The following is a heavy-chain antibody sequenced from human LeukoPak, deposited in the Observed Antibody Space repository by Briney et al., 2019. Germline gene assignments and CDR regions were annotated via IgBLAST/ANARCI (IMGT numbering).Heavy chain of an antibody. CDR3: ARERYDFWSGYFLL. CDR1: GFTLSSYW. J-gene: IGHJ4*02. Sequence: GGSLRLSCAASGFTLSSYWMHWVRQAPGKGLVWVSRINTDGSSTSYADSVKDRFTISRDNAKNTLYLQMNSLRAEDTAVYYCARERYDFWSGYFLLWGQGTLVTVSS. CDR2: INTDGSST. V-gene: IGHV3-74*01. D-gene: IGHD3-3*01.